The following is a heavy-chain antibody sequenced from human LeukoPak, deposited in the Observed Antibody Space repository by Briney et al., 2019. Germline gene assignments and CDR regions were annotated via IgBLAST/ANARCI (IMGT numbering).Heavy chain of an antibody. CDR3: ARGGERYCSSTSCSLDY. Sequence: SQTLSLTCTVSGGSISSGSYYWSWIRQPAGKGVEWIGRIYTSGSTNYNPSLKSRVTISVDTSKNQFSLKLSSVTAADTAVYYCARGGERYCSSTSCSLDYWGQGTLVTVSS. D-gene: IGHD2-2*01. J-gene: IGHJ4*02. CDR2: IYTSGST. V-gene: IGHV4-61*02. CDR1: GGSISSGSYY.